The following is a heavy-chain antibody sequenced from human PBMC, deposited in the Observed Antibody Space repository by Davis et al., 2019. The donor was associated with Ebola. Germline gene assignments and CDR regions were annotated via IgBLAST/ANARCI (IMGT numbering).Heavy chain of an antibody. CDR2: IYYSGST. V-gene: IGHV4-61*08. CDR3: ASINDSSGYYLVPHFDY. D-gene: IGHD3-22*01. J-gene: IGHJ4*02. CDR1: GGSISSGGYS. Sequence: MPSETLSLTCAVSGGSISSGGYSWSWIRQPPGKGLEWIGYIYYSGSTNYNPSLKSRVTISVDTSKNQFSLKLSSVTAADTAVYYCASINDSSGYYLVPHFDYWGQGTLVTVSS.